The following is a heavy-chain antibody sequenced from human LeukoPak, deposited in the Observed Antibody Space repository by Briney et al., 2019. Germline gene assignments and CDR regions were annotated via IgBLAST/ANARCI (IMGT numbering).Heavy chain of an antibody. Sequence: GGSLRLSCAASGFTFSNYAMSWVRQAPGKGLEWVSIISGSSDNTYYTDSVKGRFTISRDNSKNTLYLQMNSLRVEDTAVYYCAKDSVQVPAGWLDPWGQGTLVTVSS. D-gene: IGHD2-2*01. V-gene: IGHV3-23*01. J-gene: IGHJ5*02. CDR3: AKDSVQVPAGWLDP. CDR1: GFTFSNYA. CDR2: ISGSSDNT.